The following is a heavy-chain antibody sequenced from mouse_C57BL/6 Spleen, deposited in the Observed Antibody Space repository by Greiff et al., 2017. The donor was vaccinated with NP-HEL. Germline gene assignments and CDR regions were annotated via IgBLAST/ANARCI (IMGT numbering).Heavy chain of an antibody. V-gene: IGHV3-8*01. Sequence: ESGPGLAKPSQTLSLTCSVTGYSITSDYWNWIRKFPGNKLEYMGYISYSGSTYYNPSLKSRISITRDTSKNQYYLQLNSVTTEDTATYYCARERDYYGSSWYFDVWGTGTTVTVSS. CDR2: ISYSGST. J-gene: IGHJ1*03. CDR1: GYSITSDY. CDR3: ARERDYYGSSWYFDV. D-gene: IGHD1-1*01.